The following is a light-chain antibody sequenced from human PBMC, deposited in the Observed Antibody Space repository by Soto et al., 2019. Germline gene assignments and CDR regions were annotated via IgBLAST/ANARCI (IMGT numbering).Light chain of an antibody. CDR3: LLYYGGAHV. CDR2: SAS. J-gene: IGLJ1*01. Sequence: QAVVTQEPSLTVSPGGTVTLTCASSTGAVTSAYYPSWLQQKPGQAPRVLIYSASGKHSWTPARFSGSLLGGKAALTLSGVQPEDEAEYYCLLYYGGAHVFGTGTKLTVL. CDR1: TGAVTSAYY. V-gene: IGLV7-43*01.